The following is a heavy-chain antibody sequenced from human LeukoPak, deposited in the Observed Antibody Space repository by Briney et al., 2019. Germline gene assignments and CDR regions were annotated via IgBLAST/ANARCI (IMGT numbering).Heavy chain of an antibody. D-gene: IGHD3-22*01. CDR1: GGTFSGYY. CDR2: INHSGST. J-gene: IGHJ5*02. CDR3: ATGRPSYYYDSSGYEFDP. Sequence: SETLSLTCAVYGGTFSGYYWSWIRQPPGKGLEWIGEINHSGSTNYNPSLKSRVTISVDTSKNQFSLKLSSVTAADTAVYYCATGRPSYYYDSSGYEFDPWGQGTLVTVSS. V-gene: IGHV4-34*08.